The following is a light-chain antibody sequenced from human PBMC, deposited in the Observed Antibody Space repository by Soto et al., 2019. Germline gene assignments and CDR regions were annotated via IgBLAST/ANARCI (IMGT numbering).Light chain of an antibody. CDR2: DAS. J-gene: IGKJ4*01. CDR1: QSVSRNF. CDR3: QLYGDSGIT. Sequence: EIMLTQSPGTLSFSPGERATLSCRASQSVSRNFIAWYQQKPGQAPRLLIYDASTTATGSPDRFSGSGSGTDFTLTINRLEPEDFAVYHCQLYGDSGITFGGGTKLEIK. V-gene: IGKV3-20*01.